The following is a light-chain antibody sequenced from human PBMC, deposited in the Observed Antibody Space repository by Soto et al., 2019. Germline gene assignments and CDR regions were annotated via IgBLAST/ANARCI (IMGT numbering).Light chain of an antibody. J-gene: IGLJ1*01. CDR3: CSYARTTHV. Sequence: QSALTQPPSVSGSPGQSVTISCTGTTSDIGGYKYVSWYQQLPGKAPKLMIFDVTKRPSGVPDRFSGSNSGNTASLTISGFQAEDEAIYYCCSYARTTHVFGTGTKVTVL. V-gene: IGLV2-11*01. CDR2: DVT. CDR1: TSDIGGYKY.